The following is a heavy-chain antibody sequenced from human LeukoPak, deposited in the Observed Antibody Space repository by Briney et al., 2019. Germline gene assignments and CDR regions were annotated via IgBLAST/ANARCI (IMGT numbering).Heavy chain of an antibody. Sequence: SVKVSCKASGGTFSSYAISWVRQAPGQGLEWMGGIIPIFGTANYAQKFQGRVTITADKSTSTAYMELSSLRSEDTAVYYCASRAVADAFDIWGQGTMVAVSS. J-gene: IGHJ3*02. CDR2: IIPIFGTA. CDR1: GGTFSSYA. V-gene: IGHV1-69*06. D-gene: IGHD6-19*01. CDR3: ASRAVADAFDI.